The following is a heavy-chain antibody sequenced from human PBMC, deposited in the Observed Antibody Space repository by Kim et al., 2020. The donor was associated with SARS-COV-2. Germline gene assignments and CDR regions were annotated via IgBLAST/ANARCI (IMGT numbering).Heavy chain of an antibody. CDR2: T. V-gene: IGHV1-18*01. Sequence: TNYAQKLQGRVTMATDTSTSTAYMELRSLRSDDTAVYYCARVSPHARGDYWGQGTLVTVSS. D-gene: IGHD3-10*01. CDR3: ARVSPHARGDY. J-gene: IGHJ4*02.